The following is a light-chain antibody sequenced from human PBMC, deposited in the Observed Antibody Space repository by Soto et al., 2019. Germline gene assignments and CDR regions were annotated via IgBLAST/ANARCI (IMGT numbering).Light chain of an antibody. CDR2: GAS. V-gene: IGKV1-33*01. CDR3: QQSYSTPWT. J-gene: IGKJ1*01. Sequence: DIQMTQSPSSLSASVGDRVTITCQASHDITNYLNWYQQKPGKGPRLLIYGASNLETGVPSRFSGSGFGTDFSFTISSLQPEDFATYYCQQSYSTPWTFGQGTKVDIK. CDR1: HDITNY.